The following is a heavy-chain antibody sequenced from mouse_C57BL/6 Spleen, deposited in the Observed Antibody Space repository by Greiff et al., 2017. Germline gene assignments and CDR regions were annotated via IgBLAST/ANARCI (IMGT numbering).Heavy chain of an antibody. J-gene: IGHJ3*01. D-gene: IGHD2-4*01. V-gene: IGHV1-85*01. CDR1: GYTFTSYD. CDR3: AKDDYLAWFAY. CDR2: IYPRDGST. Sequence: QVQLQQSGPELVKPGASVKLSCKASGYTFTSYDINWVKQRPGQGLEWIGWIYPRDGSTKYNEKFKGKATLTVDTSSSTAYMELHSLTSEDSAVYFCAKDDYLAWFAYWGQGTLVTVSA.